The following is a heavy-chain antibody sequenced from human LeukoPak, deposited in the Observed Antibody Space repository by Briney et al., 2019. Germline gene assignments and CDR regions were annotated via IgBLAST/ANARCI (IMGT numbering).Heavy chain of an antibody. CDR3: AKGTNWSPLDFDY. J-gene: IGHJ4*02. V-gene: IGHV3-21*06. CDR1: GFTFSTYN. CDR2: ISSSSSSYK. D-gene: IGHD1-20*01. Sequence: GGSLRLSCVASGFTFSTYNMHWVRQAPGKGLEWVSTISSSSSSYKYYADSVKGRFTISRDNAKNSLYLQIYSLRAEDTAVYYCAKGTNWSPLDFDYWGQETLLTVSS.